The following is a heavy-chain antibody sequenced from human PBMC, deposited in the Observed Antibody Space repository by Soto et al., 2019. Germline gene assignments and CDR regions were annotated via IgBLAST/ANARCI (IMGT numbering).Heavy chain of an antibody. CDR1: GGTFSSYT. J-gene: IGHJ4*02. Sequence: QVQLVQSGAEVKKPGSSVTVSCKASGGTFSSYTISWVRQAPGQGLEWMAGISPIFGTPIYAQKFQDRVTIASDDSTMTAYMEMNRLTSEDTAVYYCARVVVGSRLSLDYWGQGTLVTISS. V-gene: IGHV1-69*01. D-gene: IGHD1-26*01. CDR2: ISPIFGTP. CDR3: ARVVVGSRLSLDY.